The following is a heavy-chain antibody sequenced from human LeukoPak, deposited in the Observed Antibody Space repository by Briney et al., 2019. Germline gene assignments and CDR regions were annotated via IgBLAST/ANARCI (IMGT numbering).Heavy chain of an antibody. Sequence: GASVKVSCTVSGSSLSDLSLYWVRQAPGKGLEWMGGFDVIDSETFYAQKFQGRVTMTEDSSTDTAYMELRSLTSDDTALYYCAAGRPYSLLDYWGQGTLVTVSS. CDR2: FDVIDSET. V-gene: IGHV1-24*01. CDR3: AAGRPYSLLDY. CDR1: GSSLSDLS. D-gene: IGHD5-18*01. J-gene: IGHJ4*02.